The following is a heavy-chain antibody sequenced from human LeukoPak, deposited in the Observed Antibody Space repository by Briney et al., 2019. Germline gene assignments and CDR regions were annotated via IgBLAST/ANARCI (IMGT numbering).Heavy chain of an antibody. CDR2: TYFRSRCYD. Sequence: SQTLSLTCAISGDSVSSNTAAWNWIRQSPSRGLEWLGRTYFRSRCYDDYALSLQSRISINPDTSKNQFSLKLSSVTAADTAVYYCARVVVPARRQAARPGVGSYFDYWGQGTLVTVSS. V-gene: IGHV6-1*01. CDR1: GDSVSSNTAA. CDR3: ARVVVPARRQAARPGVGSYFDY. D-gene: IGHD2-2*01. J-gene: IGHJ4*02.